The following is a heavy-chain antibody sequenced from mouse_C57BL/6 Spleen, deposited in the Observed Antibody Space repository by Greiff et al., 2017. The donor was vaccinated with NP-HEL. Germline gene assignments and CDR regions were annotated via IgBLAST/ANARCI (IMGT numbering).Heavy chain of an antibody. CDR1: GFTFSDYY. CDR2: INYDGSST. D-gene: IGHD2-5*01. Sequence: EVKLMESEGGLVQPGSSMKLSCTASGFTFSDYYMAWVRQVPEKGLEWVANINYDGSSTYYLDSLKSRFIISRDNAKNILYLQMSSLKSEDTATYYCASVRNSNWDAMDYWGQGTSVTVSS. CDR3: ASVRNSNWDAMDY. J-gene: IGHJ4*01. V-gene: IGHV5-16*01.